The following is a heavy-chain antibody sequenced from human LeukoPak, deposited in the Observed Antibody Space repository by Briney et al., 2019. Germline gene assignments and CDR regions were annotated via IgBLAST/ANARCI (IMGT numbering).Heavy chain of an antibody. J-gene: IGHJ4*02. CDR1: GFTFSSYG. V-gene: IGHV3-23*01. D-gene: IGHD3-10*01. Sequence: GGSLRLSCAASGFTFSSYGMSWVRQAPGKGLEWVSAISGGGGSTYYADSVKGRFTISRDNSKNTLYLQMNSLRAEDTAVYYCAKDLGRTYYGSGSPFDYWGQGTLVTVSS. CDR3: AKDLGRTYYGSGSPFDY. CDR2: ISGGGGST.